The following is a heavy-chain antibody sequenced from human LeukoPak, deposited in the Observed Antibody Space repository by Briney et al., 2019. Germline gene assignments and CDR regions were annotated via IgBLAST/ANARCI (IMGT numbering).Heavy chain of an antibody. V-gene: IGHV3-30*03. D-gene: IGHD3-10*01. Sequence: GRSLRLSCAASGFTFSSYGMHWVRQAPGKGLEWVAVISYDGSNKYYADSVKGRFTISRDNSKNTLYLQMNSLRAEDTAVYYCARDKGTGNYYNGGTGYWGQGTLVTVSS. CDR2: ISYDGSNK. CDR1: GFTFSSYG. J-gene: IGHJ4*02. CDR3: ARDKGTGNYYNGGTGY.